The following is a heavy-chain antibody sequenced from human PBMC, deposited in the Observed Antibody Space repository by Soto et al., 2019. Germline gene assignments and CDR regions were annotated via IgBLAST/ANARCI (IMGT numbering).Heavy chain of an antibody. V-gene: IGHV1-2*02. CDR2: INPKSRGT. Sequence: ASVKVSCKASGYTFTDYFIHWVRQAPGQGFEWMGWINPKSRGTNYAQKFQGRVTMTRDTSNSKAYMELRGLRSDDTAVYYCARVTLKAGNWFAPWGQGTLVTVSS. CDR3: ARVTLKAGNWFAP. CDR1: GYTFTDYF. J-gene: IGHJ5*02.